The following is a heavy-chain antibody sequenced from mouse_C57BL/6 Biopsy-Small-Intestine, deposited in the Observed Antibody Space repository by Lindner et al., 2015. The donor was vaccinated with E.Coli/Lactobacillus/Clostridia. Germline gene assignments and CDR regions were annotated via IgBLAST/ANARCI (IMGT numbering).Heavy chain of an antibody. D-gene: IGHD2-1*01. CDR1: GYTFTTYP. J-gene: IGHJ4*01. CDR2: FHPYNDNT. Sequence: VQLQESGAELVKPGASVKMSCKASGYTFTTYPIEWMKQNHGRSLEWIGNFHPYNDNTKYNEKFKGKATLTVEKSSNTVYLELSRLTSDDSAIYYCARGYGRSRGAMDYWGQGTSVTVSS. CDR3: ARGYGRSRGAMDY. V-gene: IGHV1-47*01.